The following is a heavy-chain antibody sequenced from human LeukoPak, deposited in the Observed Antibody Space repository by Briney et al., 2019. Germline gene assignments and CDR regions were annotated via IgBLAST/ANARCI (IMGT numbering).Heavy chain of an antibody. V-gene: IGHV4-4*07. CDR1: GGSMSGYF. J-gene: IGHJ3*02. Sequence: PSETLSLTCTVSGGSMSGYFWAWIRRPAGKGLEWIGRIYSSGTTNYNLSLKSRVTMSLDTSKNQFSLSLTSVTAADTAVYYCAKSNGYGLVDIWGQGTMVTVSS. CDR2: IYSSGTT. D-gene: IGHD3-10*01. CDR3: AKSNGYGLVDI.